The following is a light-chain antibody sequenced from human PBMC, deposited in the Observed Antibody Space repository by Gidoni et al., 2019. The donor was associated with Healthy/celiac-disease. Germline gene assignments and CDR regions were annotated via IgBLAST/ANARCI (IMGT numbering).Light chain of an antibody. Sequence: AIRMTQSPSSLSASTGDRVTITCRASQGISRYLAWYQPKPGKAPKLLIYAASTLQRGVPSRCSGGGSGTDLTLTISCLQSEDCATYYFQQYYRHPRTFGQGTKVEIK. J-gene: IGKJ1*01. CDR1: QGISRY. CDR2: AAS. V-gene: IGKV1-8*01. CDR3: QQYYRHPRT.